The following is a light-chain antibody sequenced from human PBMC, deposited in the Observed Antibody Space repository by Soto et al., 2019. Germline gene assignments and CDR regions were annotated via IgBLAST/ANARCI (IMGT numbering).Light chain of an antibody. CDR1: QNIDNY. CDR2: TSS. CDR3: QQSYRVPLT. J-gene: IGKJ2*01. V-gene: IGKV1-39*01. Sequence: DIQMTQSPSSLSASVGDRVTITCRASQNIDNYLSWYQQKPGKAPNLLIYTSSSLQSGVPSRFRGAGSGTDFTLTISSLEPEDFATYYCQQSYRVPLTFGQGTRLE.